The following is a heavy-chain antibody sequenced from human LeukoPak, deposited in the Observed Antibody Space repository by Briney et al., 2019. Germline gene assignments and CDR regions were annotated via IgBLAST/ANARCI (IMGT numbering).Heavy chain of an antibody. V-gene: IGHV4-39*01. Sequence: KPSETLSLTCTVSGGSISSSSYYWGWIRQPPGKGLEWIGSIYYSGSTYYNPSLKSRVTISVDTSKNQFSLKLSSVTAADTAVYYCARPRAIVGDLFDYWGQGTLVTVSS. CDR2: IYYSGST. D-gene: IGHD1-26*01. CDR3: ARPRAIVGDLFDY. J-gene: IGHJ4*02. CDR1: GGSISSSSYY.